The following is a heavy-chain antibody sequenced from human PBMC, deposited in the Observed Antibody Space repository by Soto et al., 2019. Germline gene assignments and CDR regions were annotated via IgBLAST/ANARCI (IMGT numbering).Heavy chain of an antibody. Sequence: QDQLVQSGAEVKKPGASVTVSCKASGYSFTNYGVTWVRQAPGHGLEWMGWISAFNGNTHYAQNLQGRVTMTTDASTSTAYMELRSLRSDDTAVYYCARDRGVAPPVAGNTHYYYYMDVWGKGTTVTVSS. CDR3: ARDRGVAPPVAGNTHYYYYMDV. J-gene: IGHJ6*03. D-gene: IGHD6-19*01. CDR2: ISAFNGNT. V-gene: IGHV1-18*01. CDR1: GYSFTNYG.